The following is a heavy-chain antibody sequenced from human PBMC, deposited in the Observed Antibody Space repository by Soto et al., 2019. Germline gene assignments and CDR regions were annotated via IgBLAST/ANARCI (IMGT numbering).Heavy chain of an antibody. CDR1: GGTFSSYT. Sequence: ASVKVSCKASGGTFSSYTISWVRQAPGQGLEWMGRIIPILGIANYAQKFQGRVTITADKSTSTAYMELSSLRSEDTAVYYCASLTYYYGSGTPLEDAFDIWGQGTMVTV. J-gene: IGHJ3*02. V-gene: IGHV1-69*02. CDR2: IIPILGIA. CDR3: ASLTYYYGSGTPLEDAFDI. D-gene: IGHD3-10*01.